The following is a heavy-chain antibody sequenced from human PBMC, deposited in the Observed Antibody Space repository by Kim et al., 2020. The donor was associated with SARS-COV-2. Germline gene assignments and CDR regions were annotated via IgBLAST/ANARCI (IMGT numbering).Heavy chain of an antibody. CDR1: GDSVSSNSAA. CDR2: TYYRSKWYN. CDR3: ARDPRMYSSGWQYYFDY. Sequence: SQTLSLTCAISGDSVSSNSAAWNWIRQSTSRGLEWLGRTYYRSKWYNDYAVSVKSRITINPDTSKNQFSLQLNSVTPEDTAVYYCARDPRMYSSGWQYYFDYWGQGTLVTVSS. J-gene: IGHJ4*02. V-gene: IGHV6-1*01. D-gene: IGHD6-19*01.